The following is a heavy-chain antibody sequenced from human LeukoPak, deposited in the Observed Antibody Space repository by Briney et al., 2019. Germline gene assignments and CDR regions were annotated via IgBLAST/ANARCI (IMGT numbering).Heavy chain of an antibody. D-gene: IGHD6-19*01. J-gene: IGHJ5*02. Sequence: PSETLSLTCAVYGGSFSGYYWSWIRQPPGKGLEWIGEINHSGSTNYNPSLKSRVTISVDTSKNQFSLKLSSVTAADTAVYYCAIRKQWPPRGWFDPWGQGTLVTVSS. V-gene: IGHV4-34*01. CDR3: AIRKQWPPRGWFDP. CDR2: INHSGST. CDR1: GGSFSGYY.